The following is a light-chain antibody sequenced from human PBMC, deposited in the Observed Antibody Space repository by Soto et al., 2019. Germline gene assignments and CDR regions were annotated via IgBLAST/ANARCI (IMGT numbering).Light chain of an antibody. Sequence: EIVMTQSPATLSVSPGERATLSCRASQSVSSILAWYQQKPGQAPRLLIYGASTRATGIPARFSGSGSGTDFTLTISSLEPEDFAVYYCQQRDIWPWTFGQGTKVDIK. CDR1: QSVSSI. V-gene: IGKV3-15*01. CDR3: QQRDIWPWT. CDR2: GAS. J-gene: IGKJ1*01.